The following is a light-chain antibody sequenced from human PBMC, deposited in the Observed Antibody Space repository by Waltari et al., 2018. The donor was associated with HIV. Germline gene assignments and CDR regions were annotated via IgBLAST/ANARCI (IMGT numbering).Light chain of an antibody. CDR3: QQYGSSLST. Sequence: EIVLTQSPGTLSLSPGERATLSCRASQSVGSSYLARYQQKPGQAPRLLFYGASFRATGIPDRFSGSGSGTDFTLTISRLEPEDFAVYYCQQYGSSLSTFGQGTKVEIK. J-gene: IGKJ1*01. CDR1: QSVGSSY. V-gene: IGKV3-20*01. CDR2: GAS.